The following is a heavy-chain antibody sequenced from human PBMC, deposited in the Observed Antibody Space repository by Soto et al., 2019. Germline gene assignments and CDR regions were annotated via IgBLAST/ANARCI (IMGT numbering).Heavy chain of an antibody. V-gene: IGHV4-39*01. CDR3: ARRFLEWTVAFDY. J-gene: IGHJ4*02. Sequence: SETLSLTCTVSGGSISSSSYYWGWIRQPPGKGLEWIGSIYYSGSTYYNPSLKSRVTISVDTSKNQFSLKLSSVTAADTAVYYCARRFLEWTVAFDYWGQGTLVTVSS. CDR2: IYYSGST. CDR1: GGSISSSSYY. D-gene: IGHD3-3*01.